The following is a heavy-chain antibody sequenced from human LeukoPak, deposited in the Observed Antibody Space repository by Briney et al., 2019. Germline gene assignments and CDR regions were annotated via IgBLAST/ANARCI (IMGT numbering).Heavy chain of an antibody. CDR1: GGSISSSSYY. V-gene: IGHV4-39*07. Sequence: SETLSLTCTVSGGSISSSSYYWGWIRQPPGKGLEWIGSVYYSGSTYYNPSLKSRVTISVDTSKNQFSLKLSSVTAADTAVYYCARDLIAAGDPGWFDPWGQGTLVTVSS. CDR2: VYYSGST. CDR3: ARDLIAAGDPGWFDP. J-gene: IGHJ5*02. D-gene: IGHD6-13*01.